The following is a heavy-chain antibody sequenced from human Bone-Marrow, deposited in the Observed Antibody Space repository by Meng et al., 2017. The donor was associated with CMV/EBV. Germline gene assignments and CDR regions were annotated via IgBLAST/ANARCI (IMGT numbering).Heavy chain of an antibody. V-gene: IGHV1-46*01. Sequence: ASVKVSCKASGYTFTGYYMHWVRQAPGQGLEWMGIINPSGGSTSYAQKFQGRVTMTRDTSTSTVYMELSRLRSEDTAVYYCARASAPIVVVPAAILVVGAFDIWGQGTMVTVSS. CDR2: INPSGGST. CDR1: GYTFTGYY. J-gene: IGHJ3*02. CDR3: ARASAPIVVVPAAILVVGAFDI. D-gene: IGHD2-2*02.